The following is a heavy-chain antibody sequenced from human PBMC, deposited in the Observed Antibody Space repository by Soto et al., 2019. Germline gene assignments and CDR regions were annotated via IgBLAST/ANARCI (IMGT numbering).Heavy chain of an antibody. J-gene: IGHJ4*02. Sequence: QITLKESGPTLVKPTQTLTLTCTFSGFSLSTSGVGVGWIRQPPGKALEWLALIYWDDDKRYSPSLKSGLTITKDTSKNQVVLTMTNMDPVDTATYYCAHTWGIAAVFDYWGQGTLVTVSS. D-gene: IGHD6-13*01. V-gene: IGHV2-5*02. CDR3: AHTWGIAAVFDY. CDR1: GFSLSTSGVG. CDR2: IYWDDDK.